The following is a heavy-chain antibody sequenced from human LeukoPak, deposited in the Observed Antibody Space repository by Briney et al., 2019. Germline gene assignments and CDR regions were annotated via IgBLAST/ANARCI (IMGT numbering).Heavy chain of an antibody. CDR3: PRVGRDSRDPRCTWSHWLAP. CDR2: ISGYNDNP. D-gene: IGHD2-8*01. V-gene: IGHV1-18*01. CDR1: GYTFTTFG. Sequence: GDSVSVSCKASGYTFTTFGISCVRQAPGQGLEWMGWISGYNDNPHYAQHFQDGVTITTATASSPAYMELRSLGSDGTAVYYCPRVGRDSRDPRCTWSHWLAPWGQGTLVTVSS. J-gene: IGHJ5*02.